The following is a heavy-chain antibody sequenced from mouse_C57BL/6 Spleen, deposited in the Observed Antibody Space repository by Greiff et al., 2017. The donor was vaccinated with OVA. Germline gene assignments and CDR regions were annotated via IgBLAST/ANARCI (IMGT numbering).Heavy chain of an antibody. CDR2: ISSGGDYI. J-gene: IGHJ4*01. CDR3: TTAYYSNYLYAMDY. CDR1: GFTFSSYA. V-gene: IGHV5-9-1*02. D-gene: IGHD2-5*01. Sequence: EVKVVESGEGLVKPGGSLKLSCAASGFTFSSYAMSWVRQTPEKRLEWVAYISSGGDYIYYADTVKGRFTISRDNARNTLYLQMSSLKSEDTAMYYCTTAYYSNYLYAMDYWGQGTSVTVSS.